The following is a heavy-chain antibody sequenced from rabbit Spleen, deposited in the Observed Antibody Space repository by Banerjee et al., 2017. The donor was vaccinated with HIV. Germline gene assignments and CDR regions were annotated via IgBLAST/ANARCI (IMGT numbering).Heavy chain of an antibody. D-gene: IGHD7-1*01. V-gene: IGHV1S47*01. CDR3: VREAGYAGYGDGNL. Sequence: QEQLVESGGGWVQPGGSRKLSCKASGFDFSIYEGSWVRRAPGKGLEWIGYIEPIFGRTYYANWVNGRFTVSSHNAQNTLYLQLNSLTAADTATYFCVREAGYAGYGDGNLWGPGTLVTVS. CDR1: GFDFSIYE. J-gene: IGHJ4*01. CDR2: IEPIFGRT.